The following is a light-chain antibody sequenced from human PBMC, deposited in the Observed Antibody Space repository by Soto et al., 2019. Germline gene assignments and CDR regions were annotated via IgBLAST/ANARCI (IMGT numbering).Light chain of an antibody. J-gene: IGLJ1*01. Sequence: QSALTQPASVSGSPGQSITISCTGTSSDVGSYNLVSWYQQHPGKAPKLMIYEGSKRPSGVSNRFSGSKSGNTASLTLSGLQAEDEADYYCCSYAGSSTDVFGSGTKLTVL. CDR3: CSYAGSSTDV. CDR1: SSDVGSYNL. CDR2: EGS. V-gene: IGLV2-23*01.